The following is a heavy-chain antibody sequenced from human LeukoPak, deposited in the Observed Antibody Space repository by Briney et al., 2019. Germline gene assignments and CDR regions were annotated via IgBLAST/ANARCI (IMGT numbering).Heavy chain of an antibody. CDR1: GFTFSSYG. J-gene: IGHJ4*02. V-gene: IGHV3-30*02. CDR3: AKGINIVGASAFDY. D-gene: IGHD1-26*01. Sequence: GGSLRLSCAASGFTFSSYGMHWVRQAPGKGLEWVAFIRYDGSNKYYADSVKGRFTISRDNSKNTLYLQMNSLRAEDTAVYYCAKGINIVGASAFDYWGQGTLVTVSS. CDR2: IRYDGSNK.